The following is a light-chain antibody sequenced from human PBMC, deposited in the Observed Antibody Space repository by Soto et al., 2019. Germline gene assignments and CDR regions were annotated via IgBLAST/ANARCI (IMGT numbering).Light chain of an antibody. V-gene: IGKV1-5*03. Sequence: DIQMTQSPSTLSASVGDRVTISCRASPSINTWLAWYQQKPGKAPNLLIYKAYNVESGVPSRFSGSGSGTEFTLTISSLQPDDFATYYCQQYNDYTYTFGQGTKLEIK. CDR2: KAY. J-gene: IGKJ2*01. CDR1: PSINTW. CDR3: QQYNDYTYT.